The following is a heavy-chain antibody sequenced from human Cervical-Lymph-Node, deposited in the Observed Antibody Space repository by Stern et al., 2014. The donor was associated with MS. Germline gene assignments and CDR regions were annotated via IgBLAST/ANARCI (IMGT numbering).Heavy chain of an antibody. Sequence: QVQLQESGPGLVKPSETLSLTCTVSGGAVSDYYWTWIRQRPGKGLVWIGYISDTGTTNYTPSLHSRVTITLDTSQNQVSLRLRSVTAADTAVYYCARDPSTTASDWFFDLWGRGSLVTVSS. CDR2: ISDTGTT. V-gene: IGHV4-59*02. J-gene: IGHJ2*01. CDR3: ARDPSTTASDWFFDL. D-gene: IGHD2-21*02. CDR1: GGAVSDYY.